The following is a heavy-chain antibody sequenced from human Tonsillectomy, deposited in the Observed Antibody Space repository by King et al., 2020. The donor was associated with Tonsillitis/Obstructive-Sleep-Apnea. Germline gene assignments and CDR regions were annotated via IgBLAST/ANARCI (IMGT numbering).Heavy chain of an antibody. D-gene: IGHD5-12*01. Sequence: VQLVESGAEVKKPGESLRISCKGSGYSFTSYWINWVRQMPGKGLEWMGRIDPTDSYANYSPSFQGHVTISVDKSISTAYLHWSSLKASDTAMYYCARLDTGDDCYLYGMDVWGQGTTVTVSS. CDR1: GYSFTSYW. CDR3: ARLDTGDDCYLYGMDV. J-gene: IGHJ6*02. V-gene: IGHV5-10-1*03. CDR2: IDPTDSYA.